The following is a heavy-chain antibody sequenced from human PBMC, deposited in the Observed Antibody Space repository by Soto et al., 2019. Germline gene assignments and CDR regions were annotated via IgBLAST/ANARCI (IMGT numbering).Heavy chain of an antibody. CDR1: GGSISSYY. Sequence: QVQLQESGPGLVKPSETLSLICTVSGGSISSYYWSWIRQPPGKVLEWIGYIYHRGTTNYSPSLKSRVTTSADMSKNQFSLKLSSVTAADTAVYYCARAIRRGGGFDYWG. CDR2: IYHRGTT. V-gene: IGHV4-59*01. D-gene: IGHD3-10*01. CDR3: ARAIRRGGGFDY. J-gene: IGHJ4*01.